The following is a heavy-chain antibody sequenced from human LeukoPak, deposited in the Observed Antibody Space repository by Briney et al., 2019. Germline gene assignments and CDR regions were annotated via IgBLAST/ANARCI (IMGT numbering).Heavy chain of an antibody. CDR2: INPNGGGT. J-gene: IGHJ4*02. CDR1: GYTFTGYY. Sequence: ASVKVSCKASGYTFTGYYMHWVRQAPGQGLEWMGWINPNGGGTSYAQKFQGRVTMTRDTSISTAYMELSRVRSDDTAVYYCARGGRYSLYYFDYWGQGTLVTVSS. D-gene: IGHD3-16*01. V-gene: IGHV1-2*02. CDR3: ARGGRYSLYYFDY.